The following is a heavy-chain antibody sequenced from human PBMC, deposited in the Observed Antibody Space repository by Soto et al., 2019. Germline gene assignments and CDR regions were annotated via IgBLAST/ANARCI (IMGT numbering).Heavy chain of an antibody. CDR3: AVPQASEGPLYYYYYYGMDV. V-gene: IGHV1-69*13. CDR1: GGTFSSYA. D-gene: IGHD2-21*01. Sequence: SVKVSCKASGGTFSSYAISWVRQAPGQGLEWMGGIIPIFGTANYAQKFQGRVTITADESTSTAYMELSSLRSEDTAVYYCAVPQASEGPLYYYYYYGMDVWGQGTTVTVS. CDR2: IIPIFGTA. J-gene: IGHJ6*02.